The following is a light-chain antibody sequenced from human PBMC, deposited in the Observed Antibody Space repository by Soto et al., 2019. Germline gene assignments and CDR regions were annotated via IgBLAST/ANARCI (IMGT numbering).Light chain of an antibody. J-gene: IGKJ1*01. CDR1: QSVSSTY. CDR3: QHYDSSPPGT. CDR2: GAS. Sequence: EIVLTQSPGTLSLSPGERATLSCRASQSVSSTYLAWYQQKPGQAPRLLIYGASSRATGIPDRISGRGSGPDFTLTISRLEPEDFAVYYCQHYDSSPPGTFGQGTKVEIK. V-gene: IGKV3-20*01.